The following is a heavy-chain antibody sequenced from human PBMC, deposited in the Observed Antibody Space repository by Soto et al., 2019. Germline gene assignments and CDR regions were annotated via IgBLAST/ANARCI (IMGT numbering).Heavy chain of an antibody. J-gene: IGHJ3*02. Sequence: SAKVACEASGGTVSIYTVGGVRQAPGQGLEWMGRIIPILGIANYAQKFQGRVTITADKSTSTAYMELSSLRSEDTAVYYCANLYGDYEGVHAFDIWGQGTMLTVSS. CDR2: IIPILGIA. CDR1: GGTVSIYT. D-gene: IGHD4-17*01. CDR3: ANLYGDYEGVHAFDI. V-gene: IGHV1-69*02.